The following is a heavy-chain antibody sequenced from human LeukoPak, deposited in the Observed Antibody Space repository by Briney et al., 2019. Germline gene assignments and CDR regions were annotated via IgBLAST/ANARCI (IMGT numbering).Heavy chain of an antibody. V-gene: IGHV4-34*01. D-gene: IGHD2-15*01. CDR2: INHSGST. Sequence: SETLSLTCAVYGGSFSGYYWSWTRQPPGKGLEWIGEINHSGSTNYNPSLKSRVTISVDTSKNQFSLKLSSVTAADTAVYYCASVGRVAATDYWGQGTLVTVSS. CDR1: GGSFSGYY. CDR3: ASVGRVAATDY. J-gene: IGHJ4*02.